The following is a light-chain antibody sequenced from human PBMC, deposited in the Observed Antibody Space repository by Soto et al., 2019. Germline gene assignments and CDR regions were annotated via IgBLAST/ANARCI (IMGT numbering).Light chain of an antibody. J-gene: IGKJ2*01. CDR2: GAS. Sequence: EIVMTQSPATLSVSPGERATLSCRASQSVSSNLAWYQQKPGQAPRLLIYGASTRATGIPARFSGGGSGTEFTLTISSLQSEDFAVYYCQQYNNWPPKYTFGQGTKVDIK. CDR1: QSVSSN. CDR3: QQYNNWPPKYT. V-gene: IGKV3-15*01.